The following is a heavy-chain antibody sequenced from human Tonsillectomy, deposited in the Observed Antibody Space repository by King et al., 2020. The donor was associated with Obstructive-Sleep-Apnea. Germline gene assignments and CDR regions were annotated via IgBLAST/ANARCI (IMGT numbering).Heavy chain of an antibody. CDR3: ARALDSGDYYYYGMDV. Sequence: VTLKESGPALVKPTQTLTLTCTFSGFPLSTSGMCVSWIRQHPGKALEWLALIDWDDDKYYSTSLKTRLTISKDTSKNQVGLTMTNMDPVDTATYFCARALDSGDYYYYGMDVWGQGTTVTVSS. CDR2: IDWDDDK. D-gene: IGHD1-1*01. J-gene: IGHJ6*02. CDR1: GFPLSTSGMC. V-gene: IGHV2-70*01.